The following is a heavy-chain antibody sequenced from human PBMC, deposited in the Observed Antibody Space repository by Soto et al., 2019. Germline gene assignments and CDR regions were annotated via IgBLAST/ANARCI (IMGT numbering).Heavy chain of an antibody. CDR1: GYTFTSYV. CDR3: ARDRNLYIYDKSGFFYADY. Sequence: QVQVVQSGVEVKKPGASVKVSCKTSGYTFTSYVIHWVRQAPGQRPEWMGWINAANGNTNFSQNFQDRVTITRDTSASTAYIELSSLRSEDTAFYYCARDRNLYIYDKSGFFYADYWGQGTLVTVSS. D-gene: IGHD3-22*01. J-gene: IGHJ4*02. CDR2: INAANGNT. V-gene: IGHV1-3*01.